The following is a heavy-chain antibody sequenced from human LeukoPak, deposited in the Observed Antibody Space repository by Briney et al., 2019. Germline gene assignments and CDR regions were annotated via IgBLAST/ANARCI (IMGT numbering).Heavy chain of an antibody. CDR1: GGTFSSYA. Sequence: ASVKVSCKASGGTFSSYAISWVRQAPGQGLEWMGRIIPILGIANYAQKFQGRVTITADKSTSTAYMELSSLRSEDTAVYYCARASLYTAMNFDYWGQGTLVTVSS. J-gene: IGHJ4*02. V-gene: IGHV1-69*04. CDR3: ARASLYTAMNFDY. CDR2: IIPILGIA. D-gene: IGHD5-18*01.